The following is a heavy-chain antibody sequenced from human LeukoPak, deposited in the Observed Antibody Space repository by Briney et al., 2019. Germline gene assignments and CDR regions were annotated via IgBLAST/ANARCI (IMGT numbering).Heavy chain of an antibody. CDR1: GASIDTYY. J-gene: IGHJ4*02. D-gene: IGHD5/OR15-5a*01. CDR3: ACLSVSHNNYFDY. V-gene: IGHV4-59*08. Sequence: PSETLSLTCTVSGASIDTYYWTWIRQPPGKGLEWIGDLSYSGSTSYSPSLKSRVTISADTSANQVSLRLTSVTAPDTAIYFCACLSVSHNNYFDYWGQGPLVTVSS. CDR2: LSYSGST.